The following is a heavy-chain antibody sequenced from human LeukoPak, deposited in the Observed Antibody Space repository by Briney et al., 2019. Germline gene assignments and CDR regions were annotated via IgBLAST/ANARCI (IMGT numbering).Heavy chain of an antibody. CDR1: GYTFTGYY. Sequence: ASVKVSCTASGYTFTGYYMHWVRQAPGQGLEWMGWINPNSGGTNHAQKFQGRVTMTRDTSISTAYMELSRLRSDDTAVYYCARTGYSSSWSSWFDPWGQGTLVTVSS. D-gene: IGHD6-13*01. CDR2: INPNSGGT. V-gene: IGHV1-2*02. J-gene: IGHJ5*02. CDR3: ARTGYSSSWSSWFDP.